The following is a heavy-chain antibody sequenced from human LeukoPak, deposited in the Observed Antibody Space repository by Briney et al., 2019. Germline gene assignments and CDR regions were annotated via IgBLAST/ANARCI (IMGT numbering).Heavy chain of an antibody. CDR2: IYYSGST. J-gene: IGHJ4*02. V-gene: IGHV4-61*01. CDR3: ARGVQWLVPYFDY. D-gene: IGHD6-19*01. CDR1: GGSVSSGSYY. Sequence: SETLSLTCTVSGGSVSSGSYYWSWIRQPPGKGLEWTGYIYYSGSTNYNPSLKSRVTISVDTSKNQFSLKLSSVTAADTAVYYCARGVQWLVPYFDYWGQGTLVTVSS.